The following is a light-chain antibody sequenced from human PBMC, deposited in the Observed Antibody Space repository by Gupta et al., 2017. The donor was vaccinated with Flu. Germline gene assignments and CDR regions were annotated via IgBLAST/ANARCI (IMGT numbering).Light chain of an antibody. V-gene: IGLV1-44*01. CDR2: DNN. CDR3: AAWDDSLNGHYV. J-gene: IGLJ1*01. Sequence: QSVLAQPPSASGTPGQRVTISCSGSSSNIGTNAVHWYQQVPGKAPKLLMYDNNQRPSGVPDRFSGSKSGTSASLAISGLQSEDEADDYWAAWDDSLNGHYVFGTGTEVTVL. CDR1: SSNIGTNA.